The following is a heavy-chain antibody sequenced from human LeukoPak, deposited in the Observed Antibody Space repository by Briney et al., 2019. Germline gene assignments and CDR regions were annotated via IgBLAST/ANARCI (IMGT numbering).Heavy chain of an antibody. CDR2: INPNSGGT. D-gene: IGHD6-19*01. J-gene: IGHJ4*02. CDR3: ASVSLSSGPGDY. Sequence: ASVKVSCKASGYTFTGYYMRWVRQAPGHGLEWMGWINPNSGGTNYAQKFHGRVTMTRDTSISTAYMELSRLRSGDTPLYDCASVSLSSGPGDYWGQGTLDSVSS. V-gene: IGHV1-2*02. CDR1: GYTFTGYY.